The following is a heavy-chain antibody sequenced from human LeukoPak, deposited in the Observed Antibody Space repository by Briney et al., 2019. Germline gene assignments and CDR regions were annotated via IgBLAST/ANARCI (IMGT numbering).Heavy chain of an antibody. CDR2: IYYSGST. Sequence: SETLSLTCTVSGSSISSGDYYWSWIRQPPGKGLEWIGYIYYSGSTYYNPSLKSRVTMSVDTSKNQFSLKLSSVTAADTAVYYCARVLYCSSTSCYYYYGMDVWGQGTTVTVSS. D-gene: IGHD2-2*01. V-gene: IGHV4-30-4*01. CDR1: GSSISSGDYY. CDR3: ARVLYCSSTSCYYYYGMDV. J-gene: IGHJ6*02.